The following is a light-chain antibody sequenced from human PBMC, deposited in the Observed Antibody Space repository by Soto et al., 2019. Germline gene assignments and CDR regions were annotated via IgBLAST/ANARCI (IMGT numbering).Light chain of an antibody. J-gene: IGLJ3*02. V-gene: IGLV2-11*01. Sequence: QSALSQPRSVSGSPGQPVTISCTGTSSDFGAYNLVSWYQQYPGKAPKLMIYYISERPSGVPDRFSGSKSGNTASLTISGLQAEDEADYYCCSSAGTFTWVFGGGTKLTVL. CDR1: SSDFGAYNL. CDR3: CSSAGTFTWV. CDR2: YIS.